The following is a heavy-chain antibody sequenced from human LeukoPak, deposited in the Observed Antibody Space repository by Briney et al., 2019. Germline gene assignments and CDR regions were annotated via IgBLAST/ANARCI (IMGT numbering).Heavy chain of an antibody. CDR2: ISGSGGST. V-gene: IGHV3-23*01. J-gene: IGHJ4*02. CDR1: GFTVSSNY. Sequence: GGSLRLSCAASGFTVSSNYMNWVRQAPGKGLEWVSAISGSGGSTYYADSVKGRFTISRDNSKNTLYLQMNSLRAEDTAVYYCAPTEGYGDLDFDYWGQGTLVTVSS. D-gene: IGHD4-17*01. CDR3: APTEGYGDLDFDY.